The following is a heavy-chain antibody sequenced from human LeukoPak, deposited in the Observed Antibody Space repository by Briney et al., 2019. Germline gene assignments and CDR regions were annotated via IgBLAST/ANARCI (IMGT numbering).Heavy chain of an antibody. V-gene: IGHV4-4*07. CDR2: IYSSGST. CDR3: ARGDGSGAPYYYGMDV. D-gene: IGHD3-10*01. CDR1: GGSISGYY. Sequence: SETLSLTCTVSGGSISGYYWTWIRQPAGKGLEWIGRIYSSGSTNYNPSLKSRVTMSVGTSKNQFSLNLTSVTAADTAVYYCARGDGSGAPYYYGMDVWGQGTTVTVSS. J-gene: IGHJ6*02.